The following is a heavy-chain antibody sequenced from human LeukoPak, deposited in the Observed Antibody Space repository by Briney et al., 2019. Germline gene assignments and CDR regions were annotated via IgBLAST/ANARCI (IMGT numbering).Heavy chain of an antibody. D-gene: IGHD3-22*01. CDR2: ISGSGGNT. V-gene: IGHV3-23*01. Sequence: GGSLRLSCAASGFTFSSYAMSWARQAPGEGLEWVSAISGSGGNTYYTDSVKGRFTISRDNSKNTLYLQMNSLRPEDTAVYYCAKGLYSSSYPYYFDYWGQGTLVTVSS. CDR3: AKGLYSSSYPYYFDY. CDR1: GFTFSSYA. J-gene: IGHJ4*02.